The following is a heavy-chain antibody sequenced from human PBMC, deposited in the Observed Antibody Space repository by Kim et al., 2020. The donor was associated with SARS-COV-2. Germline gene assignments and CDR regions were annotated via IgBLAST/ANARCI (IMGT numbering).Heavy chain of an antibody. CDR2: IKSKTDGGTT. CDR3: TTDRADGYYYYYGMDV. J-gene: IGHJ6*02. Sequence: GGSLRLSCAASGFTFSNAWMSWVRQAPGKGLEWVGRIKSKTDGGTTDYAAPVKGRFTISRDDSKNTLYLQMNSLKTEDTAVYYCTTDRADGYYYYYGMDVWGQGTTVTVSS. D-gene: IGHD3-10*01. CDR1: GFTFSNAW. V-gene: IGHV3-15*01.